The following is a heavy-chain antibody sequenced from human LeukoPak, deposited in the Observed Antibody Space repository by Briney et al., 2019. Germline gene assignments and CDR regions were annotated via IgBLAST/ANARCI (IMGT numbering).Heavy chain of an antibody. Sequence: SETLSLTCTVSGYSISSGYYWGWIRQPPGKGLEWIGSIYYSGSTYYNPSLKSRVTISVDTSKNQFSLKLSSVTAADTAVYYCARYSVRTHRDFDYWGQGTLVTVSS. CDR2: IYYSGST. D-gene: IGHD1-1*01. CDR1: GYSISSGYY. V-gene: IGHV4-38-2*02. CDR3: ARYSVRTHRDFDY. J-gene: IGHJ4*02.